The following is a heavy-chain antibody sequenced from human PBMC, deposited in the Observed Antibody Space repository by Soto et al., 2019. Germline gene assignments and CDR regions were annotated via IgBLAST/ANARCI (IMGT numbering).Heavy chain of an antibody. V-gene: IGHV4-59*08. CDR2: IHYSGST. Sequence: SETLSLTCTVSGGCISSYYWSWIRQPPGKGLEYIGYIHYSGSTNYKPSLRSRVTISVDTSKNQFSLKLSSVTAADTAVYYCARHWTGLDYWGQGTLVTVSS. CDR1: GGCISSYY. CDR3: ARHWTGLDY. D-gene: IGHD2-8*02. J-gene: IGHJ4*02.